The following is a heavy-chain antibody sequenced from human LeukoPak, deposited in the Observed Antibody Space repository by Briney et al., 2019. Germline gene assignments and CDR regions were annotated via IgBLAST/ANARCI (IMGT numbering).Heavy chain of an antibody. Sequence: GRSLRLSCAASGFTFSSYAMHWVRQAPGKGLEWVAVISYDGSNKYYADSVKGRFTISRDNSKNTLYLQMNSLRAEDTAVYYCARGVAVVAAQDYWGQGTLVTVSS. CDR1: GFTFSSYA. J-gene: IGHJ4*02. D-gene: IGHD2-15*01. CDR2: ISYDGSNK. V-gene: IGHV3-30*04. CDR3: ARGVAVVAAQDY.